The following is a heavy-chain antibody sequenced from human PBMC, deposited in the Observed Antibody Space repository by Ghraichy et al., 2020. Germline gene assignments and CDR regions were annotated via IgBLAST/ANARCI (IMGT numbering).Heavy chain of an antibody. J-gene: IGHJ4*02. CDR3: ARGVDVDIVVVPAAAHFDY. Sequence: TLSLTCAVYGGSFSGYYWSWIRQPPGKGLEWIGEINHSGSTNYNPSLKSRVTISVDTSKNQFSLKLSSVTAADTAVYYCARGVDVDIVVVPAAAHFDYWGQGTLVTVSS. D-gene: IGHD2-2*03. CDR1: GGSFSGYY. V-gene: IGHV4-34*01. CDR2: INHSGST.